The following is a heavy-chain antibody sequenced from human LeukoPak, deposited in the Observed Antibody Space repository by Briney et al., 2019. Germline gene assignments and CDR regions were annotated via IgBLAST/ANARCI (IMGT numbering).Heavy chain of an antibody. D-gene: IGHD3-10*01. CDR1: GFTFSSYG. CDR2: ILNDGTNK. CDR3: ANEWLHISGTYKANN. V-gene: IGHV3-30*02. Sequence: VGSLRLSCAAPGFTFSSYGMHWVRQAPGKGLEWVAFILNDGTNKYHADSVKGRFTVSRDNSKNTPYLQMNSLRTEDSAVYYCANEWLHISGTYKANNWGQGTLVTVSS. J-gene: IGHJ4*02.